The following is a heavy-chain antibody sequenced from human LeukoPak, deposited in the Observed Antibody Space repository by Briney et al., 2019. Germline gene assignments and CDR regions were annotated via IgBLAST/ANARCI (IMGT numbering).Heavy chain of an antibody. Sequence: GGSLRLSCAASGFTFSSYAMHWVRQAPDKGLEWVAVISYDGSNKYYADSVKGRFTISRDNSKNTLYLQMNSLRAEDTAVYYCARDPETTVTTGGFDYWGQGTLVTVSS. D-gene: IGHD4-17*01. CDR3: ARDPETTVTTGGFDY. CDR1: GFTFSSYA. V-gene: IGHV3-30*04. J-gene: IGHJ4*02. CDR2: ISYDGSNK.